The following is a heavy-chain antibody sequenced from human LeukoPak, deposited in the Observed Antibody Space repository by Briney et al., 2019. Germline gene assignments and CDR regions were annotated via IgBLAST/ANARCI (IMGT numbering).Heavy chain of an antibody. D-gene: IGHD3-22*01. CDR2: IYTSGST. Sequence: PSQTLSLTCTVSGGSISSGSYYWSWIRQPAGKGLEWIGRIYTSGSTNYNPSLKSRVTISVDTSKNQFSLKLSSVTAADTAVYYCATEIEKYYYDSSGYTDAFDVWGQGTMVTVSS. CDR3: ATEIEKYYYDSSGYTDAFDV. CDR1: GGSISSGSYY. J-gene: IGHJ3*01. V-gene: IGHV4-61*02.